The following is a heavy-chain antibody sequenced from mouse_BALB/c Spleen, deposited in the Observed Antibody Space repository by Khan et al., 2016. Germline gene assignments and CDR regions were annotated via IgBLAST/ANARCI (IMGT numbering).Heavy chain of an antibody. V-gene: IGHV9-2-1*01. CDR3: AINYYDSSLFDV. CDR2: INTETGEP. J-gene: IGHJ1*01. Sequence: QIQLVQSGPELKKPGETVKISCRASGYTFTDFSMHWVKQTPGKGLKWMGWINTETGEPAYADDFKGRFAFSLETSASTAYLQINNLKNDDTATYFYAINYYDSSLFDVWGAGTTVTVSS. D-gene: IGHD1-1*01. CDR1: GYTFTDFS.